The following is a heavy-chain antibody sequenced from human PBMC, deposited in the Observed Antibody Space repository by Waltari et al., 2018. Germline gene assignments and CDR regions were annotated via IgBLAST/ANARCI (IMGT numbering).Heavy chain of an antibody. CDR2: MRPDGSEL. J-gene: IGHJ4*02. CDR1: GFAFSSHW. CDR3: AREDATATHFDY. Sequence: GSLRLSCVGSGFAFSSHWMSWVRRAPGKGLEWVANMRPDGSELFYADSVKGRFTVSRDNAESSLFLQMNSLTVDDTAVYYCAREDATATHFDYWGQGTLVTVSS. D-gene: IGHD1-1*01. V-gene: IGHV3-7*01.